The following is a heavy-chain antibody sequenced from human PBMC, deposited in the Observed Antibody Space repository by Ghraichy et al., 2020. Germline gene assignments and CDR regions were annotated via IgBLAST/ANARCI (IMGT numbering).Heavy chain of an antibody. CDR2: ISGSGGST. D-gene: IGHD3-10*01. J-gene: IGHJ6*02. CDR3: AKGPVSRLWFGAGGMDV. Sequence: GGSLRLSCAASGFTFSSYAMTWVRQAPGKGLEWVSGISGSGGSTDYADSVKGRFTISRDNSKNTLYLQMNSLRAEDTAVYYCAKGPVSRLWFGAGGMDVWGQGTTVTVSS. V-gene: IGHV3-23*01. CDR1: GFTFSSYA.